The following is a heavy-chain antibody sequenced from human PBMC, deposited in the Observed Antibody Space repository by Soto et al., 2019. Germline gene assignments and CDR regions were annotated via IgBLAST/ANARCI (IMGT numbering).Heavy chain of an antibody. CDR3: ARQHGGYYDSSGSEYFQH. V-gene: IGHV3-33*01. CDR1: GFTFSSYG. J-gene: IGHJ1*01. Sequence: QVQLVESGGGVVQPGRSLRLSCAASGFTFSSYGMHWVRQAPGKGLEWVAVIWYDGSNKYYADSVKGRFTISRDKSKTTLDLQMNSLRAEDTAVYYCARQHGGYYDSSGSEYFQHWGQGTLVTVSS. CDR2: IWYDGSNK. D-gene: IGHD3-22*01.